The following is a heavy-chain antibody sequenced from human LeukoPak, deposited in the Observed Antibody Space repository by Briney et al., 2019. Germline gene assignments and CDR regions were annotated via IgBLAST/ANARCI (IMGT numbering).Heavy chain of an antibody. D-gene: IGHD5-24*01. V-gene: IGHV4-34*01. CDR3: ARDGYNRGDY. CDR1: GGSFSGYY. CDR2: INHSGST. J-gene: IGHJ4*02. Sequence: SETLSLTCAVYGGSFSGYYWSWIRQPPGKGLEWIGEINHSGSTNYNPSLKSRVTISVDTSKNQFSLKLGSVTAADTAVYYCARDGYNRGDYWGQGTLVTVSS.